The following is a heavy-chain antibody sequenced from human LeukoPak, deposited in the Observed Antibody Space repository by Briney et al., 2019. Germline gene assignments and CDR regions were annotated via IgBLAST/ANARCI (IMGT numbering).Heavy chain of an antibody. D-gene: IGHD3-22*01. Sequence: ASVKVSCKASGYTFIDYHLHWVRQAPGQGLEWMGRINPKSGGTNDAQKFQGRVTMTRETSISTAYMELSSLRSDDTAVYFCVRDIDYYDSSGFGGGYYYYYYMDVWGRGTTVTVSS. CDR3: VRDIDYYDSSGFGGGYYYYYYMDV. CDR1: GYTFIDYH. V-gene: IGHV1-2*06. J-gene: IGHJ6*03. CDR2: INPKSGGT.